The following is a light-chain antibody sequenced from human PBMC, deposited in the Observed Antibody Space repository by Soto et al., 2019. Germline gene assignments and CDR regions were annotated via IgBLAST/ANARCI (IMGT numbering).Light chain of an antibody. J-gene: IGKJ1*01. CDR2: GAS. CDR1: QSVSSRS. V-gene: IGKV3-20*01. CDR3: QQYDSSPRT. Sequence: VLTQSPVAVSLSPGEKATLSCRASQSVSSRSLAWYQQKPGQAPRLLISGASSRAADIPDRFSGSGSGTDFTLTINRLEPEDFAVYYCQQYDSSPRTFGQGTKV.